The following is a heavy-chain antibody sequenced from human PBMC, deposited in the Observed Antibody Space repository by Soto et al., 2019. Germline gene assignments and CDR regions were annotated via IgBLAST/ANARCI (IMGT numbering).Heavy chain of an antibody. CDR3: ARDRGDVLRYFDWLSTPLYYYYYGMDV. CDR1: GGSVSSGSYY. V-gene: IGHV4-61*01. J-gene: IGHJ6*02. Sequence: QVQLQESGPGLVKPSETLSLTCTVSGGSVSSGSYYWSWIRQPPGKGLEWIGYIYYSGSTNYNPSLKGRVTISVDTSKNQFSLKLSSVTAADTAVYYCARDRGDVLRYFDWLSTPLYYYYYGMDVWGQGTTVTVSS. D-gene: IGHD3-9*01. CDR2: IYYSGST.